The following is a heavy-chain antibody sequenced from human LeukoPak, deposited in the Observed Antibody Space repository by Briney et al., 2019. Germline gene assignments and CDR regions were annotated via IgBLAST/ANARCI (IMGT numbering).Heavy chain of an antibody. CDR2: ITASGTAM. CDR1: GFDFAEFA. V-gene: IGHV3-48*02. J-gene: IGHJ4*02. D-gene: IGHD1-26*01. CDR3: ASSGSYRFDY. Sequence: GGSLRLSCAASGFDFAEFAMAWIRQAPGKGLEWVSHITASGTAMFYADSVKGRFTISRDNAKNSLYLRMNSLRDEDTAVYYCASSGSYRFDYWGQGTLVTVSS.